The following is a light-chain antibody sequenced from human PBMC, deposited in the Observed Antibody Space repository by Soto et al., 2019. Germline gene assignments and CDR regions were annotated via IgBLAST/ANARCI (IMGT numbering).Light chain of an antibody. V-gene: IGLV2-8*01. CDR1: SSDVGGYNY. J-gene: IGLJ1*01. CDR3: SSYAGSNKSV. CDR2: EVS. Sequence: QSVLTQPPSASGSPGQSVTISCTGTSSDVGGYNYVSWYQQHPGKAPKLMIYEVSKRPSGVPDRFSGSKSGNTASLTVSGLQAEDEADYYRSSYAGSNKSVFGTGTKITVL.